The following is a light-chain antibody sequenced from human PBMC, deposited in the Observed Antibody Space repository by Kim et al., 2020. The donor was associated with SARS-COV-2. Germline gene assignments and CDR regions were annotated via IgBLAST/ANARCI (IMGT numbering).Light chain of an antibody. CDR1: QSISNY. J-gene: IGKJ4*01. Sequence: SIGDKVTIACRASQSISNYLNWYQQKPGKAPKLLIYAASSLQSGVPSRFSGSGSGKDFTLTLSSLQPEDFATYYCQQTHTAPLLTFGGGTKVDIK. V-gene: IGKV1-39*01. CDR2: AAS. CDR3: QQTHTAPLLT.